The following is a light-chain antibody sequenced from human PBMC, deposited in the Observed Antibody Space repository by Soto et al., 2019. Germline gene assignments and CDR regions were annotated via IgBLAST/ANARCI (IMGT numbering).Light chain of an antibody. Sequence: DIQMTQSPSPLSASVGDRVYITCRTSQSINTFLNWYQAKPGKAPKLLIYEASNLGNGVPSRFSGSGSGTEFTLSINRLQSEDFALYYCQQYYNWRAITFGQGTRLEIK. CDR1: QSINTF. J-gene: IGKJ5*01. CDR3: QQYYNWRAIT. CDR2: EAS. V-gene: IGKV1-39*01.